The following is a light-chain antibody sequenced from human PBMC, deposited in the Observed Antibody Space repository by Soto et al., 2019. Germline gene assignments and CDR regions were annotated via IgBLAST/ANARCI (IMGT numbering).Light chain of an antibody. Sequence: EIVLTQSPGTLSLPPGERATLSCRASQSVSSSYLAWYQQKPGQAPRLLIYGASSRATGIPDRFSGSGSGTDFTLTISRLEREDFAVYYCQQYGSSGTFGQGTKVEIK. CDR2: GAS. CDR3: QQYGSSGT. CDR1: QSVSSSY. J-gene: IGKJ1*01. V-gene: IGKV3-20*01.